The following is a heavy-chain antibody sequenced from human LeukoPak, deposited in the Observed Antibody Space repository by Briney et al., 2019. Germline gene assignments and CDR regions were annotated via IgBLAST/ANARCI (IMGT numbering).Heavy chain of an antibody. J-gene: IGHJ4*02. CDR3: AKVGGAYGDYEDY. Sequence: GGSLRLSCAASGFTFSNYAMSWVRQAPGKGLEWVAVISYDGSNKYYADSVKGRFTISRDNSKNTLYLQMNSLRAEDTAVYYCAKVGGAYGDYEDYWGQGTLVTVSS. CDR2: ISYDGSNK. V-gene: IGHV3-30*18. CDR1: GFTFSNYA. D-gene: IGHD4-17*01.